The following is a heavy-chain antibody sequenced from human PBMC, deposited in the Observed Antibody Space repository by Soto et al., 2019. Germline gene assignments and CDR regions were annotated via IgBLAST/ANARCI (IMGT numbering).Heavy chain of an antibody. J-gene: IGHJ4*02. D-gene: IGHD6-6*01. CDR1: GGSISSYY. CDR3: ARTGSSSPFDY. V-gene: IGHV4-59*01. CDR2: IYYSGST. Sequence: SETLSLTCTVSGGSISSYYWSWIRQPPGKGLEWIGYIYYSGSTNYNPSLKSRVTISVDTSKNQFSLKLSSVTAADTAVYYCARTGSSSPFDYWGQGTLVTVSS.